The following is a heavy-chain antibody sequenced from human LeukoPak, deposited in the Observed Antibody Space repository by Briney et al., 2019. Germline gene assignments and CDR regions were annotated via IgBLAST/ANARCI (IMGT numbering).Heavy chain of an antibody. CDR3: AHTHNYDILTEDWIDP. D-gene: IGHD3-9*01. V-gene: IGHV2-5*02. J-gene: IGHJ5*02. CDR1: GFSLSTSGVG. Sequence: KESGPTLVKPTQTLTLTCTFSGFSLSTSGVGVGWIRQPPGKALEWLALIYWDDDKRYSPSLKSRLTITKDTSKNQVVLTMTNMDPVDTATYYCAHTHNYDILTEDWIDPWGQGTLVTVSS. CDR2: IYWDDDK.